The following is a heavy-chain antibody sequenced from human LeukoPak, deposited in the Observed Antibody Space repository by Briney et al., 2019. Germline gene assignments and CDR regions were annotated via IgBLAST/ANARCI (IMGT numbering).Heavy chain of an antibody. Sequence: GASVKVSCKASGYTFTSYGISWVRQAPGQGREWMGWISAYNGNTNYAQKLQGRVTMTTDTSTSTVYMELRSLRSEETAVYYCARDVSMIVVVNRALGGYGMDVWGQGTTVTVSS. CDR1: GYTFTSYG. CDR3: ARDVSMIVVVNRALGGYGMDV. CDR2: ISAYNGNT. D-gene: IGHD3-22*01. J-gene: IGHJ6*02. V-gene: IGHV1-18*01.